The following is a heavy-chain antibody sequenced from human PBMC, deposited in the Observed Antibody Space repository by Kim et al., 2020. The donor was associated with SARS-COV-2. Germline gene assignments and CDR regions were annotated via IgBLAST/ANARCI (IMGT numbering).Heavy chain of an antibody. Sequence: APVKGRVSSSRDNSKNTRYLQMNSLRADDTAVYYCEKDYVVMVVAATLVDYWGQGTLVTVSS. V-gene: IGHV3-30*02. J-gene: IGHJ4*02. CDR3: EKDYVVMVVAATLVDY. D-gene: IGHD2-15*01.